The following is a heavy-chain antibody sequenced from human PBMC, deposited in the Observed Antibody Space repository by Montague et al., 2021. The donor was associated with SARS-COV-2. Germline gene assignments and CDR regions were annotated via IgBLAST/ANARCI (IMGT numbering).Heavy chain of an antibody. J-gene: IGHJ4*02. CDR2: ISYDGTNK. V-gene: IGHV3-30-3*01. CDR1: GFTFSSYA. D-gene: IGHD1-26*01. CDR3: ARDRGEYSGSPHYYFDY. Sequence: SQRLSCAVSGFTFSSYAFHWVRQAPGKGLDWVAVISYDGTNKYYADSVRGRFTISRDNSKNTLYLQMNSLRPDDSAMYYCARDRGEYSGSPHYYFDYWGQGTLVTVSS.